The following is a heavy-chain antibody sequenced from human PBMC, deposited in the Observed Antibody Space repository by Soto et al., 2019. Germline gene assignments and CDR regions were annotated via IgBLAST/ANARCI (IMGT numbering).Heavy chain of an antibody. CDR3: ARVGEVLNYYDSSGYFDY. Sequence: SETLSLTCAVSGGSISSSNWWSWVRQPPGKGLEWIGEIYHSGGTNYNPSLKSRVTISVDKSKNQFSLKLSSVTAADTAVYYCARVGEVLNYYDSSGYFDYWGQGTLVTVS. CDR2: IYHSGGT. J-gene: IGHJ4*02. D-gene: IGHD3-22*01. CDR1: GGSISSSNW. V-gene: IGHV4-4*02.